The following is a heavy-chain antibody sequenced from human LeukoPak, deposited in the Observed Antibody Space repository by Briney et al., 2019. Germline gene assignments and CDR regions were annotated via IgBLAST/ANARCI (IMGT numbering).Heavy chain of an antibody. V-gene: IGHV3-30*03. CDR2: MSYDGTNK. J-gene: IGHJ4*02. D-gene: IGHD3-22*01. CDR3: ATDSGDY. CDR1: GFTFGSSG. Sequence: GRSLRLSCAASGFTFGSSGMHWVRQAPGKGLEWVAFMSYDGTNKYYTDSVKGRFTISRDNSKNTLFLQMNSLRAEDTAVYYCATDSGDYWGQGTLVTVSS.